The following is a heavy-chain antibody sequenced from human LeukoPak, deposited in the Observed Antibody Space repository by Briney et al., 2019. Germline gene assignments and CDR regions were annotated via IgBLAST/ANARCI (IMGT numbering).Heavy chain of an antibody. CDR1: GFTLSNYA. D-gene: IGHD2-2*02. CDR3: ARDCSSTSCYTGNAFDI. J-gene: IGHJ3*02. V-gene: IGHV3-30*01. Sequence: GGSLRLSCAASGFTLSNYAMHWVRQAPGKGLEWVAVISYDGSNKYYADSVKGRFTISRDNSKNTLYLQMNSLRAEDTAVYYCARDCSSTSCYTGNAFDIWGQGTMVTVSS. CDR2: ISYDGSNK.